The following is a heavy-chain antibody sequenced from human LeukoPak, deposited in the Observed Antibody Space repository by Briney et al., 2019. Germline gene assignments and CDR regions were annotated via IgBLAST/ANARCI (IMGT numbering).Heavy chain of an antibody. CDR3: ARSKYDVLTGSPDY. D-gene: IGHD3-9*01. J-gene: IGHJ4*02. Sequence: ASVKVSCKASGYNFAGLYMHWVRQAPGHGLEWMGWINPNSGCTNYAQTFQGRVTVTSDTTMSTAYMELTRLTSDDSAMYYCARSKYDVLTGSPDYWGQGTLVTVSS. V-gene: IGHV1-2*02. CDR2: INPNSGCT. CDR1: GYNFAGLY.